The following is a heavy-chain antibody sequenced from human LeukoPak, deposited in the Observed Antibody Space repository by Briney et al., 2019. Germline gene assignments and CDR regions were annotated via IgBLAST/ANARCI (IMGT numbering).Heavy chain of an antibody. J-gene: IGHJ4*02. Sequence: SETLSLTCAVYGGSFSNYYWSWIRQPPGKGLEWIGEINHSGSTNYNPSLKSRVTISVDTSKNQFSLKLSSVTAADTAVYYCAGRGGDYGGNPPIDYWGQGTLVTVSS. D-gene: IGHD4-23*01. CDR1: GGSFSNYY. CDR2: INHSGST. CDR3: AGRGGDYGGNPPIDY. V-gene: IGHV4-34*01.